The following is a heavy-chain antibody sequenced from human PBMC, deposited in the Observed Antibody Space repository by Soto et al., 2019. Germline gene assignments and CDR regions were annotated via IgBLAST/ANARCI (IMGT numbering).Heavy chain of an antibody. CDR2: ISGSGGST. J-gene: IGHJ4*02. D-gene: IGHD3-3*01. V-gene: IGHV3-23*01. CDR3: AKTFWSAYYMSAY. CDR1: GLTFSSDA. Sequence: GGSLRLSCAASGLTFSSDAMSWVRQAPGKGLEWVSAISGSGGSTYYADSMKGRFTISRDNSKNTLYLQMNGLRAEDTAVYYCAKTFWSAYYMSAYWGQGTLVTVSS.